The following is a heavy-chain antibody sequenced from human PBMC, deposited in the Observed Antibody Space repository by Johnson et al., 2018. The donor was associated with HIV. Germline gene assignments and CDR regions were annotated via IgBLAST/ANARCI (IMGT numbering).Heavy chain of an antibody. J-gene: IGHJ3*02. Sequence: QVQLVESGGDVVQPGRSLRLSCAASGFTFRSYAMHWVRQAPGKGLEWVAVISYDGSNKYYADSVKGRFTISRDNSNNTLYLQMNSLRAEDTAVYYCAKDMRPVRGWGGGSYRGVSDAFDIWGQGTMVTVSS. CDR1: GFTFRSYA. V-gene: IGHV3-30*14. CDR2: ISYDGSNK. D-gene: IGHD1-26*01. CDR3: AKDMRPVRGWGGGSYRGVSDAFDI.